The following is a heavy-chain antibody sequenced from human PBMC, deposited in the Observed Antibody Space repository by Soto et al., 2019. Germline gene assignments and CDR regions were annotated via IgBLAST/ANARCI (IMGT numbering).Heavy chain of an antibody. CDR1: GGTFSSYA. CDR3: AREGPPNYSGSGSYYRANYYYGMDV. CDR2: IIPIFGTA. V-gene: IGHV1-69*13. Sequence: GASVKVSCKASGGTFSSYAISWVRQAPGQGLEWMGGIIPIFGTANYAQKFQGRVTITADESTSTAYMELSSLRSEDTAVYYCAREGPPNYSGSGSYYRANYYYGMDVWGQGTTVTVSS. D-gene: IGHD3-10*01. J-gene: IGHJ6*02.